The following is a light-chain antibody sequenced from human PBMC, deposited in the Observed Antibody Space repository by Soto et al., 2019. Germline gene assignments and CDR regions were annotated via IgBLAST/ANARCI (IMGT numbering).Light chain of an antibody. CDR3: AAWDDILNGYV. V-gene: IGLV1-44*01. CDR2: SSN. CDR1: SSNIGSNT. Sequence: QSVLTQPPSTSATPGQRVTISCSGSSSNIGSNTVNWYQQLPGTAPKLLIYSSNQRPPGVPDRFSGSKSGTSASLAISGLQSEDGADYYCAAWDDILNGYVFGAGTKVTVL. J-gene: IGLJ1*01.